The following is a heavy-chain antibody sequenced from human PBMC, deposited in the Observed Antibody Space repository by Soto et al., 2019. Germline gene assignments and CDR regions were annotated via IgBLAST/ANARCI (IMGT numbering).Heavy chain of an antibody. J-gene: IGHJ5*02. V-gene: IGHV4-59*01. CDR3: ARDYYGSGSYRSWFDP. Sequence: SETLSLTCTVSGGSIRGSYWSWIRQSPGKGLEWIGYIYDSGSTNYNPSLKSRLTISLDTSKNQLSLKLNSVTAADTAVYYCARDYYGSGSYRSWFDPWGQGALVTVSS. CDR1: GGSIRGSY. CDR2: IYDSGST. D-gene: IGHD3-10*01.